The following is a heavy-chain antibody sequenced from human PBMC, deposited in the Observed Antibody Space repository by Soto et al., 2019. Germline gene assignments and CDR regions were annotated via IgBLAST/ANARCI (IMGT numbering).Heavy chain of an antibody. CDR1: GGSFSGYY. D-gene: IGHD2-2*01. V-gene: IGHV4-34*01. Sequence: SETLSPTCAVYGGSFSGYYLSWIRQPPGKGLECIGEINHSGSTNYNPSLKSRVTISVDTSKNQFSLKLSSVTAADTAVYYCARGLFRRQYCSSTSCYNWFDPWGQGTLVT. CDR2: INHSGST. CDR3: ARGLFRRQYCSSTSCYNWFDP. J-gene: IGHJ5*02.